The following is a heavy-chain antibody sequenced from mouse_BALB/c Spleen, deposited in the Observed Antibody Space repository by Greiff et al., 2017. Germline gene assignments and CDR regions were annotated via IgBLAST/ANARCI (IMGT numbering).Heavy chain of an antibody. J-gene: IGHJ2*01. CDR3: ARITGTPH. CDR1: GFTFSSYA. CDR2: ISSGGSYT. D-gene: IGHD4-1*01. V-gene: IGHV5-9-1*01. Sequence: EVMLVESGGGLVKPGGSLKLSCAASGFTFSSYAMSWVRQTPEKRLEWVATISSGGSYTYYPDSVKGRFTISRDNAKNTLYLQMSSLRSEDTAMYYCARITGTPHWGQGTTLTVSS.